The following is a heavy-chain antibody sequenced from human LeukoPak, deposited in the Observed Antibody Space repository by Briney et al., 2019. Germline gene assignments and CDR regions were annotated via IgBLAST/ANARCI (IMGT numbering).Heavy chain of an antibody. CDR3: ARQYYDILTGYYTDYYFDY. CDR1: GGSFSGYY. V-gene: IGHV4-34*01. CDR2: INHSGST. Sequence: SETLSLTCAVYGGSFSGYYWSWIRQPPGKGLEWIGEINHSGSTNYNPSLKSRVTISVDTSKNQFSLKLSSVTAADTAVYYCARQYYDILTGYYTDYYFDYWGQGTLVTVSS. D-gene: IGHD3-9*01. J-gene: IGHJ4*02.